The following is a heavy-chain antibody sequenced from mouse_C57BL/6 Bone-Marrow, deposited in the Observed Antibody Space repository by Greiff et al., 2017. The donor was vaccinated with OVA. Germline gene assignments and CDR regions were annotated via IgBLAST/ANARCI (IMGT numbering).Heavy chain of an antibody. CDR3: ARWGYYGTKYYFDY. Sequence: QVHVKQSGAELVRPGASVKLSCKASGYTFTDYYINWVKQRPGQGLEWIARIYPGSGNTYYNEKFKGKATLTAEKSSSTAYMQLSSLTSEDSAVYFCARWGYYGTKYYFDYWGQGTTLTVSS. CDR2: IYPGSGNT. J-gene: IGHJ2*01. CDR1: GYTFTDYY. V-gene: IGHV1-76*01. D-gene: IGHD1-1*01.